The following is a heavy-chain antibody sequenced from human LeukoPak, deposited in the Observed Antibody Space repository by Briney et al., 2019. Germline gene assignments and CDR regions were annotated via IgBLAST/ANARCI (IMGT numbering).Heavy chain of an antibody. Sequence: SETLSLTCAVYGGSFSGYYWSWIRQPPGKGLEWIGEINHSGSTNYNPSLKSRVTISVDTSKNQFSLKPSSVTAADTAVYYCARGRDIVYWGQGTLVTVSS. D-gene: IGHD2-15*01. CDR3: ARGRDIVY. J-gene: IGHJ4*02. V-gene: IGHV4-34*01. CDR1: GGSFSGYY. CDR2: INHSGST.